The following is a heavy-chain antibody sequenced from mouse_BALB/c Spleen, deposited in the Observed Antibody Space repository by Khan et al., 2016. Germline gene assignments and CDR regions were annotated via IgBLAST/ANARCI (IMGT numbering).Heavy chain of an antibody. CDR2: INTHSGVP. V-gene: IGHV9-4*02. CDR1: GYTFTTAG. CDR3: AREGDYYGSRQYYYAMDY. Sequence: QIQLVQSGPELKKPGETVRISCKASGYTFTTAGMQWVQKMSGKGLKWIGWINTHSGVPKYAEDFKGRFAFSLETSASTAYLQISNLKNEDTATYFCAREGDYYGSRQYYYAMDYWGQGTSVTVSS. J-gene: IGHJ4*01. D-gene: IGHD1-1*01.